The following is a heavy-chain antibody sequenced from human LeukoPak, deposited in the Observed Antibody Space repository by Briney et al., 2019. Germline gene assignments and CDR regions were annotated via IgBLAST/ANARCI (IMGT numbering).Heavy chain of an antibody. CDR1: GYTFTGYY. V-gene: IGHV1-2*02. CDR2: INPNSGGT. D-gene: IGHD2-2*01. Sequence: ASVKVSCKASGYTFTGYYMHWVRQAPGQGLEWMGWINPNSGGTNYAQKFQGRVTMTRDTSISTAYMEPSRLRSDDTAVYYCARGSCSSTSCYALDYWGQGTLVTVSS. J-gene: IGHJ4*02. CDR3: ARGSCSSTSCYALDY.